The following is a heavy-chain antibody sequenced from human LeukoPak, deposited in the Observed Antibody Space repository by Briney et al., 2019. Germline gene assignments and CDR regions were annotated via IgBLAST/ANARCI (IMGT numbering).Heavy chain of an antibody. CDR3: AKDPVAGAPSYYFDN. Sequence: PGGFLRLSCVASGFTFNTFGMNWVRQAPGKGLEWVSFLRYDGRNQYYADSVKGRFTISRDNPKNTAYLQMSSLRPEDTAVYYCAKDPVAGAPSYYFDNWGQGTLVTVSS. CDR2: LRYDGRNQ. J-gene: IGHJ4*02. V-gene: IGHV3-30*02. D-gene: IGHD6-19*01. CDR1: GFTFNTFG.